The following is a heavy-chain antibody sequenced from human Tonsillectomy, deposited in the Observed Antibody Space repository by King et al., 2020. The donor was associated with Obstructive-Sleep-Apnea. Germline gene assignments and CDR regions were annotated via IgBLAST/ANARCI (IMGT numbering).Heavy chain of an antibody. V-gene: IGHV3-9*01. D-gene: IGHD3-22*01. Sequence: VQLVESGGGLVQPGRSLRLSCAASGFTFDDYAMHWVRHAPGKGLEWVSGVSWNTGSMGYVDSVKGRFTISRDNAKNSLYLQMNSLRAEDTALYYCAKDKSAYYYDSSGYSYFDYWGQGTLVTVSS. J-gene: IGHJ4*02. CDR1: GFTFDDYA. CDR2: VSWNTGSM. CDR3: AKDKSAYYYDSSGYSYFDY.